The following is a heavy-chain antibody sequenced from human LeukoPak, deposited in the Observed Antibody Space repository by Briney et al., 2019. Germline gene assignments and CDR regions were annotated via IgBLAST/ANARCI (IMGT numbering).Heavy chain of an antibody. V-gene: IGHV3-23*01. D-gene: IGHD3-3*01. CDR2: ISNNGGYT. Sequence: GGSLRLSCAASGFTFSSSAMSWVRQAPGKGLEWVSAISNNGGYTYYADSVQGRFTISRDNSKSTLCLQMNSLRAEDTAVYYCALGWLFAWGQGTLVTVSS. J-gene: IGHJ5*02. CDR1: GFTFSSSA. CDR3: ALGWLFA.